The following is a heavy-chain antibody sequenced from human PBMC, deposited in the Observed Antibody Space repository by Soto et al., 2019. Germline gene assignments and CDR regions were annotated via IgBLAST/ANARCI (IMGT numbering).Heavy chain of an antibody. D-gene: IGHD2-21*02. CDR1: GGSISSGGYS. CDR2: VYHSGNP. CDR3: ARLALVTRIFDY. V-gene: IGHV4-30-2*01. Sequence: QLQLQESGSGLVKPSQTLSLTCAVSGGSISSGGYSWSWIRQPPGKGLEWIGYVYHSGNPYYNPFLKGRVTLSPGRVKNQFSLELGSVTAADTAVYYCARLALVTRIFDYWGQGTLVTVSS. J-gene: IGHJ4*02.